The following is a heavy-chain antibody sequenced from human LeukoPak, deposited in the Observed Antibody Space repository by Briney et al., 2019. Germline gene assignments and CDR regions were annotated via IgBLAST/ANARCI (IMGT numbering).Heavy chain of an antibody. J-gene: IGHJ4*02. Sequence: GASLTLSYKGSGYSFTSYWMGWVSQMPGKGREWMGVIYPGDSDTRYNPAFQGQVTISADKSISTPYLQWSSLKASYTAMYYCARLLETPYYFDYWGQGTLVTVSS. CDR3: ARLLETPYYFDY. CDR2: IYPGDSDT. CDR1: GYSFTSYW. V-gene: IGHV5-51*01.